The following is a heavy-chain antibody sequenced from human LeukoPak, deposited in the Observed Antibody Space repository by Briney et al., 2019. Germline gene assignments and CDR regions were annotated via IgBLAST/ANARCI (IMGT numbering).Heavy chain of an antibody. CDR2: ITPIFGTA. J-gene: IGHJ4*02. D-gene: IGHD3-22*01. CDR3: ARGFSDSSGYYFDYFDY. V-gene: IGHV1-69*01. CDR1: GGTFSSYA. Sequence: SVKVSCKASGGTFSSYAISWVRQAPGQGLEWMGGITPIFGTANYAQKFQGRVTITADESTSTAYMELSSLRSEDTAVYYCARGFSDSSGYYFDYFDYWGQGTLVTVSS.